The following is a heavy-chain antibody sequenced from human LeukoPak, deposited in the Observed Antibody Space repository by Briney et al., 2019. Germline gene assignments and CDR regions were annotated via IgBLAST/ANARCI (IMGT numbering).Heavy chain of an antibody. CDR2: MNPNSGNT. CDR1: GYTFTSYD. CDR3: ARVYSSSWKRLFNWFDP. D-gene: IGHD6-13*01. V-gene: IGHV1-8*01. J-gene: IGHJ5*02. Sequence: ASVKVSCKASGYTFTSYDINWVRQATGQGLEWMGWMNPNSGNTGYAQKSQGRVTMTRNTSISTAYMELSSLRSEDTAVYYCARVYSSSWKRLFNWFDPWGQGTLVTVSS.